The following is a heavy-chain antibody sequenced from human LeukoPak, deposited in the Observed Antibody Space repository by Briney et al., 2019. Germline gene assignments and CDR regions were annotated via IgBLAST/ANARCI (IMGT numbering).Heavy chain of an antibody. V-gene: IGHV3-53*01. Sequence: PGGSLRLSCAASGFTVSSNYMSWVRQAPGKGLEWVSVIYSGGTTYYADSVKGRFTISRDNSKNTLYLQMNSLRAEDTAVYYCARDNYDSSGPDAFDIWGQGTMVTVSS. CDR1: GFTVSSNY. J-gene: IGHJ3*02. CDR3: ARDNYDSSGPDAFDI. D-gene: IGHD3-22*01. CDR2: IYSGGTT.